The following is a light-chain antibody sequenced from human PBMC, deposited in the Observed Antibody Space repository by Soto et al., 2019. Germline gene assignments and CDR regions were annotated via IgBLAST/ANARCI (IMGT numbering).Light chain of an antibody. Sequence: EIVMTQSPATLSVSPRERATLSCRASQRISSNLAWYQQKPGQAPRLLIYGASTRATGIPERFSGSGSGTEFTLTISSLQSEDFAVYYCHQDFNLPWTFGQGTKVEIK. CDR2: GAS. CDR3: HQDFNLPWT. J-gene: IGKJ1*01. V-gene: IGKV3-15*01. CDR1: QRISSN.